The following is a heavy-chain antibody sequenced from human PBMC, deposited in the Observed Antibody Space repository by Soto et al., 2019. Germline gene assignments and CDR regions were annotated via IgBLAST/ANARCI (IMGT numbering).Heavy chain of an antibody. J-gene: IGHJ4*02. CDR1: GYTFTSYG. CDR3: ARESRYCSGGSCYFLPGIDY. D-gene: IGHD2-15*01. V-gene: IGHV1-18*01. Sequence: ASVKVSCKASGYTFTSYGISWVRQAPGQGLEWMGWISAYNGNTKYAQKLQGRVTMTTDTSTSTAYMELRSLRSDDTAVYFCARESRYCSGGSCYFLPGIDYWGQGTLVTAPQ. CDR2: ISAYNGNT.